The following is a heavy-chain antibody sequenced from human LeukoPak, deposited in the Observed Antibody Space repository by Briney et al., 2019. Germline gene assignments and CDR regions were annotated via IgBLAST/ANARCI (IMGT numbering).Heavy chain of an antibody. CDR3: AKEELASIDF. J-gene: IGHJ4*02. CDR1: GFPFSTYG. CDR2: IRHDGSNK. D-gene: IGHD1-1*01. V-gene: IGHV3-30*02. Sequence: PGGSLSLSCAASGFPFSTYGMHWVRQAPGEGLEWVAFIRHDGSNKYYADSVKGRFTISRDNSKNTLYLQMNSLRPEDTAVYYCAKEELASIDFWGQGTLVTVSS.